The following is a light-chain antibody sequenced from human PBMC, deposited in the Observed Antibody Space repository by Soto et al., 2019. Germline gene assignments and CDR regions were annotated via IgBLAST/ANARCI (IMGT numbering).Light chain of an antibody. CDR3: SSYAGRNTLL. V-gene: IGLV2-8*01. CDR1: STDVGANDY. CDR2: EVN. Sequence: QSALTQPPSASGSPGQSVTISCTGTSTDVGANDYVSWYQQRPAKAPKLMIYEVNKRPSGVPDRFSGSKCANTASLTVSGLQSEDEADYYCSSYAGRNTLLFGGGTKLTVL. J-gene: IGLJ2*01.